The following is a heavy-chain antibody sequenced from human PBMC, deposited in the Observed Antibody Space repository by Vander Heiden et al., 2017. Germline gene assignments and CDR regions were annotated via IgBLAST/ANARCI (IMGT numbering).Heavy chain of an antibody. V-gene: IGHV3-23*01. CDR2: ICGRDGST. CDR3: VKGDWLDY. J-gene: IGHJ4*02. D-gene: IGHD3-9*01. Sequence: EVQLLESGGGLVQPGGSLRLSCPASGFSFVGFDMSWVRQAPGKGMEWVSVICGRDGSTHYADSVKGRFTISRDNSKNTLYLQMNSLRGEDTAEYYCVKGDWLDYWGQGTLVTVSS. CDR1: GFSFVGFD.